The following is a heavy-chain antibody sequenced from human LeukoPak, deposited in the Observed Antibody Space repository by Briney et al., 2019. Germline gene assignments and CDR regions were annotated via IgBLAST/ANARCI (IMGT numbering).Heavy chain of an antibody. CDR2: ISYDGSNK. V-gene: IGHV3-30-3*02. D-gene: IGHD3-10*01. CDR3: AKRVSYSSGSHFDY. CDR1: GFTFSSYA. Sequence: PGRSLRLSCAASGFTFSSYAMHWVRQAPGKGLEWVAVISYDGSNKYYADSVKGRFTISRDNSKNTLYLQMNNLRAEDSAIYYCAKRVSYSSGSHFDYWGQGTLVTVSS. J-gene: IGHJ4*02.